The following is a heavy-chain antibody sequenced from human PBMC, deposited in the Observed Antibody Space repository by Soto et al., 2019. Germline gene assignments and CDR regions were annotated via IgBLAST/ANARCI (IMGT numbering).Heavy chain of an antibody. CDR3: ARDSSGYQDYYYGMDV. D-gene: IGHD3-22*01. V-gene: IGHV4-30-4*01. CDR1: GGSISSGDYY. J-gene: IGHJ6*02. CDR2: IYYSGST. Sequence: SETLSLTCTVSGGSISSGDYYWSWIRQPPGKGLEWIGYIYYSGSTYYNPSLKSRVAISVDTSKNQFSLKLSSVTAADTAVYYCARDSSGYQDYYYGMDVWGQGTTVTVSS.